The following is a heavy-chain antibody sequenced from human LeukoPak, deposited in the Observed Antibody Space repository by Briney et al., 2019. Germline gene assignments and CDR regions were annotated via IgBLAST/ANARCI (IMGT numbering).Heavy chain of an antibody. V-gene: IGHV1-8*01. J-gene: IGHJ4*02. D-gene: IGHD3-22*01. CDR2: MNPNSGNT. Sequence: GASVKVSCKASGYTFTSHDINWVRQATGQGLEWMGWMNPNSGNTGYAQKFQGRVTMTRDTSISTAYMELSSLRSEDTAVYYCARVLYYYDSSGYYYFDYWGQGTLVTVSS. CDR1: GYTFTSHD. CDR3: ARVLYYYDSSGYYYFDY.